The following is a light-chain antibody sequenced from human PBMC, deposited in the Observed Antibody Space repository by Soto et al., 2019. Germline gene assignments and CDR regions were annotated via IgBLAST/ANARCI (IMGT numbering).Light chain of an antibody. CDR3: QQSYSTPFT. Sequence: DFQMTQSPSSLSASVGDRVTITCRASQSISSYLNWYQQKPGKAPKLLIYAASSLQSGVPSRFSGSGSVTDFTLTISSLQPEDFATYYCQQSYSTPFTFCQGTKLQIK. V-gene: IGKV1-39*01. J-gene: IGKJ2*01. CDR2: AAS. CDR1: QSISSY.